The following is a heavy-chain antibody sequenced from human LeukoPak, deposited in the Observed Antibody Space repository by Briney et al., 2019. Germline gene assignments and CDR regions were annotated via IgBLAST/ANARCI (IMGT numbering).Heavy chain of an antibody. CDR2: INPNSGGT. Sequence: GSSVKVSCQASVYTFTGYYMHWVRQAPGQGLEWMGWINPNSGGTNYAQKFQGRVTMTRDTSISTAYMELSRLRSDDTAVYYCARDRGIRDVVVVAATLTNWGQGTLVTVSS. J-gene: IGHJ4*02. D-gene: IGHD2-15*01. CDR1: VYTFTGYY. CDR3: ARDRGIRDVVVVAATLTN. V-gene: IGHV1-2*02.